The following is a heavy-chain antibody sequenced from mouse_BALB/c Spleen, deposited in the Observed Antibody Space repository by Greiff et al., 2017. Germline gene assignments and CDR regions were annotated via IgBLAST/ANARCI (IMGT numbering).Heavy chain of an antibody. D-gene: IGHD2-3*01. Sequence: VQLKQSGGGLVKPGGSLKLSCAASGFTFSSYAMSWVRQSPEKRLEWVAEISSGGSYTYYPDTVTGRFTISRDNAKNTLYLEMSSLRSEDTAMYYCARDLSYAMDYWGQGTSVTVSS. CDR2: ISSGGSYT. CDR3: ARDLSYAMDY. CDR1: GFTFSSYA. J-gene: IGHJ4*01. V-gene: IGHV5-9-4*01.